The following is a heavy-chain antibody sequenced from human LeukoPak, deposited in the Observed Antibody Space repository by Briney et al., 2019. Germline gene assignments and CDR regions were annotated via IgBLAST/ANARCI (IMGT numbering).Heavy chain of an antibody. D-gene: IGHD3-22*01. CDR1: GFTFSNYE. Sequence: GGSLRLSCVASGFTFSNYEMNWVRQAPGKGMEWFSYITTSGSTKYYADSVKGRFTISRDNAKNSLYLQMNSLRAEDMAVYYCARAQYYYDSSGYPPVDYWGQGTLVTVSS. V-gene: IGHV3-48*03. J-gene: IGHJ4*02. CDR2: ITTSGSTK. CDR3: ARAQYYYDSSGYPPVDY.